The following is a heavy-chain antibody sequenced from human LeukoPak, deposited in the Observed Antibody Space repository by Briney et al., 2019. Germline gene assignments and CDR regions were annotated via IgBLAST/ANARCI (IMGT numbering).Heavy chain of an antibody. J-gene: IGHJ5*02. D-gene: IGHD1-26*01. CDR1: GYTFTSYG. V-gene: IGHV1-18*01. CDR2: ISAYNGNT. Sequence: ASVKVSCKASGYTFTSYGISWVRQAPGQGLEWMGWISAYNGNTNYAQKLQGRVTMTTDTSTSTAYMELRSLRSDDTAVYYCARVGMSEWESPSFDPWGQGTLVTVSS. CDR3: ARVGMSEWESPSFDP.